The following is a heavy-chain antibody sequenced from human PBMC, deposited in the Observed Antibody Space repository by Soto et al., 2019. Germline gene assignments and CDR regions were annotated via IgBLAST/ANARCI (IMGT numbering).Heavy chain of an antibody. V-gene: IGHV3-53*04. CDR3: AREAGAAAGTTRFDY. Sequence: EVQLVESGGGLVQPGGSLRLSCAASGFTVSSNYMSWVRQAPGKGLEWVSVIYSGGSTYYADSVKGRFTISRHNSKNTLYLQMNSLRAEDTAVYYCAREAGAAAGTTRFDYWGQGTLVTVSS. J-gene: IGHJ4*02. D-gene: IGHD6-13*01. CDR2: IYSGGST. CDR1: GFTVSSNY.